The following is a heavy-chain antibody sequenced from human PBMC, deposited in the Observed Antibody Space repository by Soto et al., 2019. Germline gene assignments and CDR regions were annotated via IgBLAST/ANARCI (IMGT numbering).Heavy chain of an antibody. V-gene: IGHV3-30*18. J-gene: IGHJ4*02. Sequence: PGGSLRLSCAASGFTFSSYGMHWVRQAPGKGLEWVAVISYDGSNKYYADSVKGRFTISRDNSKNTLYLQMNSLRAEDTAVYYCAKDQKSYYYDSSGYFVDYWGQGTLVTVSS. D-gene: IGHD3-22*01. CDR3: AKDQKSYYYDSSGYFVDY. CDR2: ISYDGSNK. CDR1: GFTFSSYG.